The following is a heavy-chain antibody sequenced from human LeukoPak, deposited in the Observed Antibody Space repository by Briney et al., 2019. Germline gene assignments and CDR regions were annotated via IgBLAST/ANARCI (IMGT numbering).Heavy chain of an antibody. V-gene: IGHV3-23*01. CDR1: GFTFSSYG. D-gene: IGHD2-15*01. CDR2: VSGSGGGT. Sequence: GGSLRLSCAASGFTFSSYGVSWVRQAPGKGLERVSAVSGSGGGTYYADSVKGRFTISRDNSKNTLYLQMNSLRAEDTAVYYCAKGRRDCSGGSCYSGYYYYIDVWGKGTTVTISS. J-gene: IGHJ6*03. CDR3: AKGRRDCSGGSCYSGYYYYIDV.